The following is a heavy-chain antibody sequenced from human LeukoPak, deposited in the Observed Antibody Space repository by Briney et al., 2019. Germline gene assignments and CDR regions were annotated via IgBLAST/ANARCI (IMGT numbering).Heavy chain of an antibody. J-gene: IGHJ4*02. CDR3: ARGHTAMVRSFDY. CDR2: FDPEDGET. V-gene: IGHV1-24*01. Sequence: ASVKVSCKVSGYTLTELSMHWVRQAPGKGLEWMGGFDPEDGETIYAQKFQGRVTMTRDTSTSTVYMELSSLRSEDTAVYYCARGHTAMVRSFDYWGQGTLVTVSS. D-gene: IGHD5-18*01. CDR1: GYTLTELS.